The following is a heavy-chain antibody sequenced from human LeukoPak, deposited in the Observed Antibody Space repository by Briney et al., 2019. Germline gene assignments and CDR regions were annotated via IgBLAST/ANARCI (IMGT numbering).Heavy chain of an antibody. J-gene: IGHJ4*02. CDR2: ISNGGNTI. CDR1: GFTFSTYE. CDR3: ARGSAHLYYFDF. D-gene: IGHD3-3*01. V-gene: IGHV3-48*03. Sequence: GGSLRLSCAASGFTFSTYEMNRVRQAPGKGLEWVSYISNGGNTIYYADSVKGRFTISRDNAKNSLYLQMNILRAEDTAVYYCARGSAHLYYFDFWGLGILVTVSS.